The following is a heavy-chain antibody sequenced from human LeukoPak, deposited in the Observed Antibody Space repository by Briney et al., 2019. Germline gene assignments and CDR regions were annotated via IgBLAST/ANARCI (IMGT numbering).Heavy chain of an antibody. D-gene: IGHD3-10*01. V-gene: IGHV1-24*01. Sequence: ASVQVSCKVSGYTLTELSMHWVRQAPGKGLEWMGRFDPEDGETIYAQKFQGRVTMTEDTSRDTAYMEVSSLRSEDTAVYYCARGKVMVRDSPVYWGQGTLVTVSS. J-gene: IGHJ4*02. CDR2: FDPEDGET. CDR3: ARGKVMVRDSPVY. CDR1: GYTLTELS.